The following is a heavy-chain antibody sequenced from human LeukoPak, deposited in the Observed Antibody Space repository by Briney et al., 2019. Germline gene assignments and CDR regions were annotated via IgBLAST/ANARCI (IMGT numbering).Heavy chain of an antibody. CDR1: GGSISSSSYY. J-gene: IGHJ5*02. CDR2: IYYSGST. CDR3: AKAASTMVRGGWFDP. D-gene: IGHD3-10*01. V-gene: IGHV4-39*07. Sequence: SETLSLTCTVSGGSISSSSYYWGWIRQPPGKGLEWIGSIYYSGSTYYNPSLKSRVTISVDTSKNQFSLKLSSVTAADTAVYYCAKAASTMVRGGWFDPWGQGTLVTVSS.